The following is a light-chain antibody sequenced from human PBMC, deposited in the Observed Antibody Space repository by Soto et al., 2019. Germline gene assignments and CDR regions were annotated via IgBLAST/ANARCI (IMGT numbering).Light chain of an antibody. J-gene: IGKJ4*01. CDR2: GAS. CDR3: QQYDDWLRLT. V-gene: IGKV3D-15*01. CDR1: QSVNIY. Sequence: IVMTQSPPTLSLSPGERATLSCMASQSVNIYLAWYQQKPGQAPRLLIFGASSRATGIPARFSGSGSGTEFNLTISSLQSEDFAVYFCQQYDDWLRLTFGGGTKVAIK.